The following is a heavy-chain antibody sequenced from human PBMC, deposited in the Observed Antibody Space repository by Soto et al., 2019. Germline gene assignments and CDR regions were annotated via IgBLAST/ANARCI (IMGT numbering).Heavy chain of an antibody. Sequence: QVQLVQSGAEVKKPGASVEVSCKASGYTFTGYYMHWVRQAPGQGLEWMGWINPNSGGTNYAQKFQGWVTMTRDTSISTAYMELSRLRSDDTAVYYCARRYCSGGSCWGDAFDIWGQGTMVTVSS. CDR2: INPNSGGT. D-gene: IGHD2-15*01. CDR1: GYTFTGYY. V-gene: IGHV1-2*04. J-gene: IGHJ3*02. CDR3: ARRYCSGGSCWGDAFDI.